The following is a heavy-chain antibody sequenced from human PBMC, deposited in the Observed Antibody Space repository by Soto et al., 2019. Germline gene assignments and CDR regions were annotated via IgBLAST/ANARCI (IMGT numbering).Heavy chain of an antibody. V-gene: IGHV3-11*01. Sequence: GGSLRLSCATSGFTFSDFYMSWVRQAPGKGPEWVSYISDDGYTIYYADSVKGRFTISRDNAKNSLDLQMTNLRAEDTAVYYCAKPLSPFSGSYIEYWAQGTLVTVSS. CDR2: ISDDGYTI. J-gene: IGHJ4*02. CDR3: AKPLSPFSGSYIEY. D-gene: IGHD3-10*01. CDR1: GFTFSDFY.